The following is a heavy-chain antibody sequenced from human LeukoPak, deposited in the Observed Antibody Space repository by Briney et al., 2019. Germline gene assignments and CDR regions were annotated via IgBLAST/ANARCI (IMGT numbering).Heavy chain of an antibody. J-gene: IGHJ5*02. V-gene: IGHV4-34*01. Sequence: SETLSLTCAVYGGSFSGYYWTWIRQPPGKGLEWIGEMNHSGSANYNPSLKSRVAISVDTSKNQCSLRLSSVTAADTAVYYCARLRGAIVAHNWFDPWGQGTLVTVSS. CDR3: ARLRGAIVAHNWFDP. CDR1: GGSFSGYY. D-gene: IGHD5-12*01. CDR2: MNHSGSA.